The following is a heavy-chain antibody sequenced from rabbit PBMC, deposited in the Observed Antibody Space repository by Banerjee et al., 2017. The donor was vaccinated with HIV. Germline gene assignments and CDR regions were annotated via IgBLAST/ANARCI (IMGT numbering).Heavy chain of an antibody. D-gene: IGHD7-1*01. CDR3: ARGGVGSPGYTYAFDP. CDR1: GFSFSSGYW. CDR2: IGIGSGTT. J-gene: IGHJ2*01. V-gene: IGHV1S45*01. Sequence: QEQLEESGGDLVKPEGSLTLTCTASGFSFSSGYWMCWVRQAPGKGLEWIGCIGIGSGTTYYASWAKGRFTITKTSSTTVTLQMTSLTAADTATYFCARGGVGSPGYTYAFDPWGPGTLVTVS.